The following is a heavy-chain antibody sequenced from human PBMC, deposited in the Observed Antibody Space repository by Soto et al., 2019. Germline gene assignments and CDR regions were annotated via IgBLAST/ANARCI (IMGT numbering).Heavy chain of an antibody. Sequence: QVQLVESGGGVVQPGRSLRLSCAASGFTFSSYAMHWVRQAPGKGLEWVAVISYDGSNKYYADSVKGRFTISRDNSKNTLYLQMNSLRAEDTAVYYCARDNSSSSNLDYWGQVTLVTVSS. J-gene: IGHJ4*02. D-gene: IGHD6-6*01. CDR3: ARDNSSSSNLDY. CDR1: GFTFSSYA. V-gene: IGHV3-30-3*01. CDR2: ISYDGSNK.